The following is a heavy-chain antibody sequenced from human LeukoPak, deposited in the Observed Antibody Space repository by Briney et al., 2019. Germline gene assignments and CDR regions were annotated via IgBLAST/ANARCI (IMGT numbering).Heavy chain of an antibody. CDR2: IYYSGST. Sequence: SETLSLTCTVSGGSISSYYWSWIRQPPGKGLEGMGYIYYSGSTNYNPSLKSRVTISVDTSKNQFSLKLSSVTAADTAVYYCAREVRTIFGVVILYYFDYWGQGTLVTVSS. V-gene: IGHV4-59*01. CDR3: AREVRTIFGVVILYYFDY. J-gene: IGHJ4*02. D-gene: IGHD3-3*01. CDR1: GGSISSYY.